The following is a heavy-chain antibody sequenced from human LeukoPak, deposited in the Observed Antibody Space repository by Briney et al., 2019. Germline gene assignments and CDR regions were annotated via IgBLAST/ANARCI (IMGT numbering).Heavy chain of an antibody. J-gene: IGHJ4*02. CDR2: IYTSGST. CDR1: GGSISSGSYY. V-gene: IGHV4-61*02. Sequence: PSETLSLTCTVSGGSISSGSYYWSWIRQPAGKGLEWIGRIYTSGSTNYNPSLKSRVTISVDTFKNQFSLKLSSVTAADTAVYYCARGPASHYFDYWGQGTLVTVSS. CDR3: ARGPASHYFDY.